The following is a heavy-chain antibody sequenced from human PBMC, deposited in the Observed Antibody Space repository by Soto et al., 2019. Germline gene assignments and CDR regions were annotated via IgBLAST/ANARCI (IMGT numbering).Heavy chain of an antibody. Sequence: GGSLRLSCAASGFTFSSYGMHWVRQAPGKGLEWVAGISYDGSNKYYADSVKGRFTISRDNSKNTLYLQMNSLRAEDTAVYYCTKDQGQQLVTYAFDIWGQGTMVTVSS. D-gene: IGHD6-13*01. CDR2: ISYDGSNK. CDR1: GFTFSSYG. CDR3: TKDQGQQLVTYAFDI. V-gene: IGHV3-30*18. J-gene: IGHJ3*02.